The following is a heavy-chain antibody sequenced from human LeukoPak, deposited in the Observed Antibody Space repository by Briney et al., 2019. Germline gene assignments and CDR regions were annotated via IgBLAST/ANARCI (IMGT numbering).Heavy chain of an antibody. Sequence: SETLSLTCTVSGGSISSYYWSWIRQPPGKGLEWIGYIYYSGSTNYNPSLKSRVTISVDTSKNQFSLKLSSVTAADTAVYYCPRELIAQSWFDPWGQGTLVTVSS. J-gene: IGHJ5*02. CDR3: PRELIAQSWFDP. CDR2: IYYSGST. CDR1: GGSISSYY. V-gene: IGHV4-59*01.